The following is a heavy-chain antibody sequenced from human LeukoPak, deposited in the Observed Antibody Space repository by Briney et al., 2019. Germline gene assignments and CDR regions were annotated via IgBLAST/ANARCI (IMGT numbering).Heavy chain of an antibody. CDR2: TSGSGGST. CDR1: GFTFSSYA. V-gene: IGHV3-23*01. D-gene: IGHD3-10*01. CDR3: AKDLSYGSGRPADY. Sequence: GGSLRLSCAASGFTFSSYAMSWVRQAPGKGLEWVSATSGSGGSTYYADSVKGRFTISRDNSKNTLYLQMNSLRAEDTAVYYCAKDLSYGSGRPADYWGQGTLVTVSS. J-gene: IGHJ4*02.